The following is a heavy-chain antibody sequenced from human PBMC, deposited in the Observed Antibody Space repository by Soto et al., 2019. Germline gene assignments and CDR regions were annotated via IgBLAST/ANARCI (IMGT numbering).Heavy chain of an antibody. CDR2: IYYSGST. CDR3: ARARYSSGRGFDY. V-gene: IGHV4-59*08. CDR1: GGSISSYY. J-gene: IGHJ4*02. Sequence: PSETLSLTCTVSGGSISSYYWSWIRQPPGKGLEWIGYIYYSGSTNYNPSLKSRVTISVDTSKNQFSLKLSSVTAADTAVYYCARARYSSGRGFDYWGQGTLVTVSS. D-gene: IGHD6-19*01.